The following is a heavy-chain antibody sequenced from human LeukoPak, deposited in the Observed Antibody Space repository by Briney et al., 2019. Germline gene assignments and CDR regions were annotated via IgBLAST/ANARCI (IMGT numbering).Heavy chain of an antibody. CDR2: IYYSGST. D-gene: IGHD3-22*01. CDR1: RGSISSSSYY. CDR3: ARHLSSGYYSDAFDM. V-gene: IGHV4-39*01. J-gene: IGHJ3*02. Sequence: SETLSLTCTVSRGSISSSSYYWGWIRQPPGKGLEWIGSIYYSGSTYYNPSLKSRVTISVDTSKNQFSLKLSSVTAADTAVYYCARHLSSGYYSDAFDMWGQGRMVTVS.